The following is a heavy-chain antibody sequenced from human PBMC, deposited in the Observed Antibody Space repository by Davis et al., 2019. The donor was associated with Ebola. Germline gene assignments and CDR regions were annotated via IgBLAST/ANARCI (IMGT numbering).Heavy chain of an antibody. Sequence: SLKISCAASGFSFTNYDMHWVRQAPGRGLERVAFIRYDGSNKFYADSVKGRFSVSRDNSNNTLYLQVHSLTTEDTAVYYCARASGYEYSFDSWGQGTLVTVSS. CDR3: ARASGYEYSFDS. J-gene: IGHJ4*02. CDR2: IRYDGSNK. V-gene: IGHV3-30*02. CDR1: GFSFTNYD. D-gene: IGHD5-12*01.